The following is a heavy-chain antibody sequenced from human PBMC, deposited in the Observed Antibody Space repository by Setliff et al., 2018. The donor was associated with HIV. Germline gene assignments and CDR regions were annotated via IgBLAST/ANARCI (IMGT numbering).Heavy chain of an antibody. D-gene: IGHD3-9*01. J-gene: IGHJ3*02. CDR3: AGQGDYDILTGYYRGPHDAFDI. CDR1: GFNFNTDW. Sequence: GESLKISCQGSGFNFNTDWIVWVRQIPGKGLEWMGSIFPGDSDTRYSLSFQGQVTISADKSISTAYLQWSSLKASDTAMYYCAGQGDYDILTGYYRGPHDAFDIWGQGTMVTVSS. CDR2: IFPGDSDT. V-gene: IGHV5-51*01.